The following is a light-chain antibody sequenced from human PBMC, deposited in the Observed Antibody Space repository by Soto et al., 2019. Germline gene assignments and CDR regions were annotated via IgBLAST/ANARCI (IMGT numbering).Light chain of an antibody. Sequence: DIQMTQSPSTLSASVGDRVTITCRASQNINSWLDWYQQQSGKAPKVLIYKASSLESGVPSRFSGSGSGTEFTLTISSLQPDDFATYYCQQYNTYPWTFGQGTNVEIK. V-gene: IGKV1-5*03. CDR3: QQYNTYPWT. CDR1: QNINSW. CDR2: KAS. J-gene: IGKJ1*01.